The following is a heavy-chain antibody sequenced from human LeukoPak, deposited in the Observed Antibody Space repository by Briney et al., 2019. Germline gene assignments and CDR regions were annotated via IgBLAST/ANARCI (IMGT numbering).Heavy chain of an antibody. J-gene: IGHJ4*02. V-gene: IGHV4-61*01. CDR2: IYYSGST. CDR3: ARGYCSGGSCYSRTLGY. CDR1: GGSVSSGSYY. D-gene: IGHD2-15*01. Sequence: PSETLSLTCTVSGGSVSSGSYYWSWIRQPPGKGLEWIRYIYYSGSTNYNPSLKSRVTISVDTSKNQFSLKLSSVTAADTAVYYCARGYCSGGSCYSRTLGYWGQGTLVTVSS.